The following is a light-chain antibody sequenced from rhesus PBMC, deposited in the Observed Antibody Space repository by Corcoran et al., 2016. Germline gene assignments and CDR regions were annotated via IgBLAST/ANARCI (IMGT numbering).Light chain of an antibody. V-gene: IGKV3-40*03. CDR2: SAD. J-gene: IGKJ4*01. CDR1: QSVGSY. CDR3: QQYNDLRPT. Sequence: EIVMTQSPATLPLSPGETATLSCRASQSVGSYLAWYPQKPGKAPNRLVQSADFRSTGIPYRFSGSGSRTEVSLTISSREPEEVGVDHCQQYNDLRPTFGGGTKVELK.